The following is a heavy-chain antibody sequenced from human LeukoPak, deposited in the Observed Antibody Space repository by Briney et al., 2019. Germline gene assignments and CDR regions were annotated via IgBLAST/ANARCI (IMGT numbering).Heavy chain of an antibody. J-gene: IGHJ6*03. CDR1: GGSFSGYY. D-gene: IGHD5-12*01. V-gene: IGHV4-34*01. CDR3: ARASATTVDIVATIRYYYYYYMDV. Sequence: SETLSLTCAVYGGSFSGYYWSWIRQPPGKGLEWIGEIDHSGSTNYNPSLKSRVTISVDTSKNQFSLKLSSVTAADTAVYYCARASATTVDIVATIRYYYYYYMDVWGKGTTVTVSS. CDR2: IDHSGST.